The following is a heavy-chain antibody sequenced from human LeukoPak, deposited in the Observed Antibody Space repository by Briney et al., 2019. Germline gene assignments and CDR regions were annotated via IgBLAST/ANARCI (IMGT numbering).Heavy chain of an antibody. CDR1: GFTFSTYA. D-gene: IGHD3-22*01. Sequence: GRSLSLSCAASGFTFSTYAMSWVRQAPGKRLEWVSSISDIGYTTYYADSVRGRFTISRDNSKNTVYLQMIGLRAEDTAVYFCAKYYYDSSGYYDAAPLDSWGQGTLVTVFS. CDR2: ISDIGYTT. V-gene: IGHV3-23*01. J-gene: IGHJ4*02. CDR3: AKYYYDSSGYYDAAPLDS.